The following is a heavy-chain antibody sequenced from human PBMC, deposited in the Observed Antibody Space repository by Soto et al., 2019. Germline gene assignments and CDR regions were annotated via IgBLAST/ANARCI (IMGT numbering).Heavy chain of an antibody. CDR1: GFTFSSYG. J-gene: IGHJ4*02. CDR2: IWYDGSNK. D-gene: IGHD3-22*01. Sequence: GGSLRLSCAASGFTFSSYGMHWVRQAPGKGLEWVAVIWYDGSNKYYADSVKGRFTISRDNSKNTLYLQMNSLRAEDTAVYYCARDGIEADDYYDSSGYYGSDYWGQGTLVTVSS. CDR3: ARDGIEADDYYDSSGYYGSDY. V-gene: IGHV3-33*01.